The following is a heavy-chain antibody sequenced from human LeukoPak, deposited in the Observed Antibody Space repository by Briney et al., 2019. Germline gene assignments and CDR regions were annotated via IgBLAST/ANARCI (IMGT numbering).Heavy chain of an antibody. CDR3: ARAGTAMVTLDY. D-gene: IGHD5-18*01. CDR1: GGSFSSYY. CDR2: IYYSGST. Sequence: SETLSLTCTVSGGSFSSYYWSWIRQPPGKGLEWIGYIYYSGSTNYSPSLKSRVTISVDTSKNQFSLRLSSVTAADTAVYYCARAGTAMVTLDYWGQGTLVTVSS. V-gene: IGHV4-59*01. J-gene: IGHJ4*02.